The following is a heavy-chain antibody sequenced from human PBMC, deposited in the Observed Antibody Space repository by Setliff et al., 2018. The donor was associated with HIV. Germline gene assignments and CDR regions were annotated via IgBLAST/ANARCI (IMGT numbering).Heavy chain of an antibody. CDR2: IYTSGTT. V-gene: IGHV4-61*02. CDR1: GGSISSGSYY. D-gene: IGHD6-19*01. Sequence: PSETLSLPCTVSGGSISSGSYYWSWIRQPAGKGLEWIGRIYTSGTTNYNPSLKSRVTISVDTSKNQFSLKLSSVTAADTAVYYCARDIAQYSSGWYKGGWFDPWGQGTLVTVSS. J-gene: IGHJ5*02. CDR3: ARDIAQYSSGWYKGGWFDP.